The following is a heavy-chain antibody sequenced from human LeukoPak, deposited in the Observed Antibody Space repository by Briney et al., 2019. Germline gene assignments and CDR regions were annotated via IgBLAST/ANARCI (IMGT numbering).Heavy chain of an antibody. D-gene: IGHD6-19*01. Sequence: GGSLRLSCAASGFTFSTYSMNWVRQAPGKGLEWVSSISSSSTYIYYADSVKGRFTISRDNAKNSLYLQMNSLRAEDTAVYYCARGGAVAGPDYWGQGTLVTVSS. CDR2: ISSSSTYI. CDR3: ARGGAVAGPDY. V-gene: IGHV3-21*01. CDR1: GFTFSTYS. J-gene: IGHJ4*02.